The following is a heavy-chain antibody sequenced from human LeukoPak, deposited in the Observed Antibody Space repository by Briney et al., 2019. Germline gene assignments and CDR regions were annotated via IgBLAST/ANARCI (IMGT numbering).Heavy chain of an antibody. J-gene: IGHJ4*02. D-gene: IGHD6-13*01. CDR1: GFTFSSYG. CDR2: ISYDGSNK. CDR3: AKDRRSSGWYQCDY. Sequence: GGSLRLSCAASGFTFSSYGMHWVRQAPGKGLEWVAVISYDGSNKYYADSVKGRFTISRDNSKNTLYLQMNSLRAEDTAVYYCAKDRRSSGWYQCDYWGQGTLVTVSS. V-gene: IGHV3-30*18.